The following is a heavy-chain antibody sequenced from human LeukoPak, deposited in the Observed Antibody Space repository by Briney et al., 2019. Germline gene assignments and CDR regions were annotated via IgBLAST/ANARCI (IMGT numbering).Heavy chain of an antibody. J-gene: IGHJ4*02. CDR1: GFTFTNYN. CDR2: ISSTSSYI. D-gene: IGHD3-10*01. Sequence: GGSLRLSCVASGFTFTNYNLNWVRQAPGKGLEWVSSISSTSSYIYYADSVKGRFTISRDNAKNTLYLQMNSLRTEDSALYYCVVDLSGSADYWGQGTLVTVSS. V-gene: IGHV3-21*01. CDR3: VVDLSGSADY.